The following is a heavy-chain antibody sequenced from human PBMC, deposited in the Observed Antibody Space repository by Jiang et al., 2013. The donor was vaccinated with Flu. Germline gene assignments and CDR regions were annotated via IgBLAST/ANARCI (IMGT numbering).Heavy chain of an antibody. CDR2: IYPGDSDT. CDR1: GYSFTSYW. Sequence: LKISCKGSGYSFTSYWIGWVRQMPGKGLEWMGIIYPGDSDTRYSPSFQGQVTISADKSISTAYLQWSSLKASDTAMYYCARRVVIGPYYYYYGMDVWGQGTTVTVSS. CDR3: ARRVVIGPYYYYYGMDV. V-gene: IGHV5-51*01. J-gene: IGHJ6*02. D-gene: IGHD3-22*01.